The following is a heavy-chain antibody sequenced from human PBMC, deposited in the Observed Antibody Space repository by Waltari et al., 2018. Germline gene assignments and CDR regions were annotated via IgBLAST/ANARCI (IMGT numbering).Heavy chain of an antibody. CDR3: AREIADDSSGYYFWYFDL. CDR1: GGSISSSSYY. J-gene: IGHJ2*01. V-gene: IGHV4-39*07. Sequence: QLQLQESGPGLVKPSETLSLTCTVSGGSISSSSYYWGWIRQPPGKGLEWIGSIYYSGSTYYNPSLKSRVTISVDTSKNQFSLKLSSVTAADTAVYYCAREIADDSSGYYFWYFDLWGRGTLVTVSS. CDR2: IYYSGST. D-gene: IGHD3-22*01.